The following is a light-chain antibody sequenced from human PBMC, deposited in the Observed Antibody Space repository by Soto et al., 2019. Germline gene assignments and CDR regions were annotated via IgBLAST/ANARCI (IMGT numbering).Light chain of an antibody. CDR1: SSDVGGYNY. CDR3: CSYAGSYSYV. V-gene: IGLV2-11*01. CDR2: DVS. Sequence: QSALTQPRSVSGSPGQSVTISCTGTSSDVGGYNYVSWYQQHPGKAPKLMIYDVSKRPSGVPDRFSGSKSGNTAPLTISGLHDDDEADYYCCSYAGSYSYVFGTGTKVTVL. J-gene: IGLJ1*01.